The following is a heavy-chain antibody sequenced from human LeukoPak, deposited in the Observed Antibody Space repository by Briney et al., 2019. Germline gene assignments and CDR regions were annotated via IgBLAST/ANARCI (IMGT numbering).Heavy chain of an antibody. CDR2: INPNSGGT. CDR3: ARDRYYDSSGYVTDH. D-gene: IGHD3-22*01. J-gene: IGHJ4*02. Sequence: ASVKVSCKASGYTFTVYYMHWVRQAPGQGLEWRGWINPNSGGTNYAQKFQGRVTMPRDTSLSTAYMELSRLRSDDTAVYYCARDRYYDSSGYVTDHWGQGTLVTVSS. CDR1: GYTFTVYY. V-gene: IGHV1-2*02.